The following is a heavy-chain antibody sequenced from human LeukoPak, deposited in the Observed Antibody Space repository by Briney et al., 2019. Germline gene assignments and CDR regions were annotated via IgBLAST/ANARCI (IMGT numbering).Heavy chain of an antibody. J-gene: IGHJ4*02. V-gene: IGHV4-39*01. Sequence: RSETLSLTCTVSGGSVSSSIYYWGWIRQPPGKGLGWIGSIYYSGSTSYNPSLKSRVTISVDTSKNQFSLKLTSVTAADTAVYYCASRNDILTGYVFDFWGQGTLVTVSS. CDR3: ASRNDILTGYVFDF. CDR2: IYYSGST. CDR1: GGSVSSSIYY. D-gene: IGHD3-9*01.